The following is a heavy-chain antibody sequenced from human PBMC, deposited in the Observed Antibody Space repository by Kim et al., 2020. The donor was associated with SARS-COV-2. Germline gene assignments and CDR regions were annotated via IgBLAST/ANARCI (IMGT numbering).Heavy chain of an antibody. D-gene: IGHD2-21*01. Sequence: SETLSLTCTVSGGSISSSGYYWGWIRQPPGKGLEWIGNIYYTGSTYYNPSLKSRVTISVDTSKNQFSLKLSSVTAADTAVYYCARHMRVEMSTEDFDYWGQGTLVTVSS. V-gene: IGHV4-39*01. CDR2: IYYTGST. CDR1: GGSISSSGYY. J-gene: IGHJ4*02. CDR3: ARHMRVEMSTEDFDY.